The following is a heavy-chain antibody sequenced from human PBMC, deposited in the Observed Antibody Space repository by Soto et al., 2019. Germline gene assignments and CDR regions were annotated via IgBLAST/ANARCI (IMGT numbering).Heavy chain of an antibody. V-gene: IGHV4-59*08. CDR3: ARLSRHVLTGDSYNHHNMAV. J-gene: IGHJ6*03. CDR1: GPSITSYH. Sequence: SETLSLSCGVSGPSITSYHWSWIRQPPGKGLERIGFIHYSGSTNYNPPLKGRVTMSVDTSMNQCSLKVNSVTAADTALYYFARLSRHVLTGDSYNHHNMAVWGKVTTLTISS. CDR2: IHYSGST. D-gene: IGHD3-9*01.